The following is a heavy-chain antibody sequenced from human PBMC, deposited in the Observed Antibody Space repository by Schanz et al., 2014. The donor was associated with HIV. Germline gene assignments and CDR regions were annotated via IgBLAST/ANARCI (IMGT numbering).Heavy chain of an antibody. CDR3: TRGARDCSNGVCGGTYFDY. Sequence: QVQLVQSGAEVKKPGSSVKVSCKASGGTFSRHAINWVRQASGQGLEWVGWMNPRSGNTGYAQKFQGRVTLTRNTSLTTAYMELSSLTSDDTAVYYCTRGARDCSNGVCGGTYFDYWGQGTLVTVSS. J-gene: IGHJ4*02. CDR1: GGTFSRHA. D-gene: IGHD2-8*01. CDR2: MNPRSGNT. V-gene: IGHV1-8*01.